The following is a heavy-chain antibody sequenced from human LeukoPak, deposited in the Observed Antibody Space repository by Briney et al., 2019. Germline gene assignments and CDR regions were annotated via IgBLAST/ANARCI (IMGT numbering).Heavy chain of an antibody. Sequence: PSETLSLTCAVYGVSFSGYYWSWIRQPPGKGLEWIGEINHSGSTNYNPSLKSRVTISVDTSKNQFSLKLSSVTAADTAVYYCAARGQTEPPDYWGQGTLVTVSS. V-gene: IGHV4-34*01. J-gene: IGHJ4*02. D-gene: IGHD6-6*01. CDR3: AARGQTEPPDY. CDR1: GVSFSGYY. CDR2: INHSGST.